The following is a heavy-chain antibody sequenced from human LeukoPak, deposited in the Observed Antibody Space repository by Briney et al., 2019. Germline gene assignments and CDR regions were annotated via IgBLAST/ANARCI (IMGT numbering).Heavy chain of an antibody. CDR3: ASPYYDSTNWFDP. CDR2: ISSSGTI. J-gene: IGHJ5*02. Sequence: PGGSLRLSCAASGFTFSNYNMNWVRQSPGKGLEWISYISSSGTIYYADSVKGRFTISRDNAKNSLYLQMNSLRAEDTAVYYCASPYYDSTNWFDPWGQGTLVTVSS. V-gene: IGHV3-69-1*01. CDR1: GFTFSNYN. D-gene: IGHD3-22*01.